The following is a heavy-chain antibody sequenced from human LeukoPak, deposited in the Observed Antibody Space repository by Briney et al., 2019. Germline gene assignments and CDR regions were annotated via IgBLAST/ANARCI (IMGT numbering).Heavy chain of an antibody. V-gene: IGHV4-59*01. CDR2: IYDSGST. D-gene: IGHD6-19*01. CDR1: GGSISSNY. CDR3: ARSTGGWSYFDH. J-gene: IGHJ4*02. Sequence: PSETLSLTCTVSGGSISSNYCSWIRQPPGKGLEWIGYIYDSGSTNYNPSLNSRATISEDMSKNQFSLKVRPVTAADTAVYYCARSTGGWSYFDHWGQGILVTVSS.